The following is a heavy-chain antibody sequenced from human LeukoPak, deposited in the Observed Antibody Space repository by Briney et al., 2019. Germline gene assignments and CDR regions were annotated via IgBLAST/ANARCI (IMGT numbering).Heavy chain of an antibody. CDR1: GFTFSSYG. V-gene: IGHV3-30*18. J-gene: IGHJ4*02. D-gene: IGHD3-22*01. CDR3: AKVRSYYHDSSGYYFDY. Sequence: GGSLRLSCAASGFTFSSYGMHWVRQAPGKGLEWVAVISYDGSNKYYADSVKGRFTISRDNSKNTLYLQMNSLRAEDTAVYYCAKVRSYYHDSSGYYFDYWGQGTLVTVSS. CDR2: ISYDGSNK.